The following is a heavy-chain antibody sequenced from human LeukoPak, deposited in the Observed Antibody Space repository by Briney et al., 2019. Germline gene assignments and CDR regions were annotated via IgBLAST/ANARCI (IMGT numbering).Heavy chain of an antibody. Sequence: SETLSLTCTVSGGSISSYYWSWIRQPPGKGLEWIGYIYYSGSTNYNPSLKSRVTISVDTSKNQFSLKLSSVTAADTAVYYCAKSRTVWSDYYYYMDVWGKGTTVTVSS. V-gene: IGHV4-59*08. D-gene: IGHD3-3*01. CDR1: GGSISSYY. CDR2: IYYSGST. CDR3: AKSRTVWSDYYYYMDV. J-gene: IGHJ6*03.